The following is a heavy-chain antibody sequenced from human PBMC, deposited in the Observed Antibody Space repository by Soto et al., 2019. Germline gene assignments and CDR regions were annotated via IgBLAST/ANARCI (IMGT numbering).Heavy chain of an antibody. J-gene: IGHJ5*02. CDR3: ARDRGARYYDSSGYYPDYLFDP. CDR1: GFTFSSYW. V-gene: IGHV3-7*01. D-gene: IGHD3-22*01. Sequence: GGSLRLSCAASGFTFSSYWMSWVRQAPGKGLEWVANIKQDGSEKYYVDSVKGRFTISRDNAKNSLYLQMNSLRAEDTAVYYCARDRGARYYDSSGYYPDYLFDPWGQGTLVTVSS. CDR2: IKQDGSEK.